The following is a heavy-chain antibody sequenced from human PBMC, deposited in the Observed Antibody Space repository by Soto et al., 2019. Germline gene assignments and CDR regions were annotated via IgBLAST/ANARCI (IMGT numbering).Heavy chain of an antibody. CDR3: ARIHMRTLRYDAFDI. CDR2: IFSNDEK. CDR1: GFSLSNARMG. V-gene: IGHV2-26*01. Sequence: QVTLKESGPVLVKPTETLTLTCTVSGFSLSNARMGVSWIRQPPGKALEWLAHIFSNDEKSYSTSLKSRLTIAKYTSKSQVVLTMTNRDPGDTATDCCARIHMRTLRYDAFDICGQGTMVTVSS. J-gene: IGHJ3*02.